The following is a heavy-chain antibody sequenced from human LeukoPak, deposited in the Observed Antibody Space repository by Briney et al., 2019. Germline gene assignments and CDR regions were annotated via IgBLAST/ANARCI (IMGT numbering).Heavy chain of an antibody. CDR2: INHSGST. Sequence: SETLSLTCAVYGGSFSGYYWSWIRQPPGKGLEWIGEINHSGSTNYNPSLKSRVTISVDTSKNQFSLKLSSVTAADTAVYYCARGQWLVPRGRYYFDYWGQGTLVTVSS. CDR3: ARGQWLVPRGRYYFDY. CDR1: GGSFSGYY. J-gene: IGHJ4*02. D-gene: IGHD6-19*01. V-gene: IGHV4-34*01.